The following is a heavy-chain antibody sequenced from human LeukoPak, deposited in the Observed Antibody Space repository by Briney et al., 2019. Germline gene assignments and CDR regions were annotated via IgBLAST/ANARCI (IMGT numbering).Heavy chain of an antibody. V-gene: IGHV1-2*02. CDR1: GYTFTGYY. CDR2: INPNSGGT. Sequence: ASVKVSCKASGYTFTGYYMHWVRQAPGQGLEWMGWINPNSGGTSSAQKFQGRVTMTRDTSITTVYMKVSWLTSGDTAIYYCARADRLHGGPYLIGPWGQGTLVTVSS. CDR3: ARADRLHGGPYLIGP. D-gene: IGHD2-21*01. J-gene: IGHJ5*02.